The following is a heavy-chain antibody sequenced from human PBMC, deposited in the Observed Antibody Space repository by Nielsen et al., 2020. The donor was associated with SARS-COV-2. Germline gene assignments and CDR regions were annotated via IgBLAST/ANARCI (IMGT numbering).Heavy chain of an antibody. J-gene: IGHJ2*01. D-gene: IGHD3-10*01. Sequence: GESLKISCVASRFAFSDYGMHWVRQAPGKGLEWVAVISYDGSYKYVADSVKGRFTISRDNGKKSVYLHMNSLRVEDTAVYYCARIWYGVQWYFDFWGRGTLVTVSS. CDR3: ARIWYGVQWYFDF. CDR2: ISYDGSYK. V-gene: IGHV3-30*03. CDR1: RFAFSDYG.